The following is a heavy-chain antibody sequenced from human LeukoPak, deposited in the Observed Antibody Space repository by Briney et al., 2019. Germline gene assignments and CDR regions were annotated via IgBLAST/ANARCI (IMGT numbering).Heavy chain of an antibody. V-gene: IGHV4-59*08. CDR1: GDTSSSYS. D-gene: IGHD3-22*01. Sequence: SETQTLTCVVSGDTSSSYSRSWIRQPPGKGLEWIGYIFHSGNTNYNPSLKSRVTMSIDTSKNQFSLRLSSVTAADTAVYYCARQPYRIGGYFFDYWGPGTLVSVSS. J-gene: IGHJ4*02. CDR3: ARQPYRIGGYFFDY. CDR2: IFHSGNT.